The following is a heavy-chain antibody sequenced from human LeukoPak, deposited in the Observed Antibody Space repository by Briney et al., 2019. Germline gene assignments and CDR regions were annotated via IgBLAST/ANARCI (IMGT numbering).Heavy chain of an antibody. J-gene: IGHJ4*02. CDR2: INPNSGGT. CDR1: GYTFTGYY. Sequence: GASVKVSCKASGYTFTGYYMHWVRQAPGQGLEWMGWINPNSGGTNYAQKFQGRVTMTRDTSISTANMELSRLRSDDTAVYYCARAFTSLEWLAHQDYYFDYWGQGTLVTVSS. V-gene: IGHV1-2*02. CDR3: ARAFTSLEWLAHQDYYFDY. D-gene: IGHD6-19*01.